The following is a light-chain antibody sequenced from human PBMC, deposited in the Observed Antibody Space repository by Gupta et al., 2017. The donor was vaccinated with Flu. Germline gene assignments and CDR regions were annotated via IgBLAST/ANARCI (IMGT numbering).Light chain of an antibody. J-gene: IGLJ3*02. Sequence: QLVLTQPPSDSASLGASVKLTCSLDSGHSSYVIAWHHQTPKQGPRFLMRVNSDGTHKKGDGIPDRFSGSSSGSERHLTISSLQPDDEGDYFCQTWGTGGVFGGGTKLTVL. CDR1: SGHSSYV. CDR3: QTWGTGGV. CDR2: VNSDGTH. V-gene: IGLV4-69*01.